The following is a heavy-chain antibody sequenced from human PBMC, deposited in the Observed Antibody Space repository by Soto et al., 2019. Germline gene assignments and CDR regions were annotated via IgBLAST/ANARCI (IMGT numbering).Heavy chain of an antibody. CDR2: IFYSGST. CDR3: ARQPTTGDTDLWFAP. D-gene: IGHD2-21*01. Sequence: QLQLLESGPGLVKASETLSLTCNVSVGSITTSRSYWAWIRQPPGKGLEWLANIFYSGSTYYNPSLESRVTVSVDTSKNEFSRKWRSVTAADTAVYYCARQPTTGDTDLWFAPWCQGTLVTVSS. J-gene: IGHJ5*02. V-gene: IGHV4-39*01. CDR1: VGSITTSRSY.